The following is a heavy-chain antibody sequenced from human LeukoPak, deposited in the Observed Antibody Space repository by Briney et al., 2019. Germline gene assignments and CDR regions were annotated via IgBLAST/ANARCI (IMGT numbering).Heavy chain of an antibody. Sequence: GGSLRLSCAASEFTFGGYQMRWVRQAPGKGPEWVAKIIQDGSEKDYLYSVKGRFIISRDNGMNSLYLEMNSLRAEDTAVYYCGRDWRQDNAFDLWGRGTIVTVSS. D-gene: IGHD2-15*01. CDR3: GRDWRQDNAFDL. V-gene: IGHV3-7*01. J-gene: IGHJ3*01. CDR2: IIQDGSEK. CDR1: EFTFGGYQ.